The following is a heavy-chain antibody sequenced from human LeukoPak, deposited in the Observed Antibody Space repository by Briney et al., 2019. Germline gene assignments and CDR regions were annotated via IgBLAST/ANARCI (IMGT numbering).Heavy chain of an antibody. J-gene: IGHJ4*02. Sequence: GGSLRLSCAASGFTFSSYAMSWVRQAPGKGLEWVSAISGSGGSTSYADSVKGRFTISRDNSKNTLYLQMNSLRAEDTAVYYCAKDRYDILTVFDYWGQGTLVTVSS. V-gene: IGHV3-23*01. D-gene: IGHD3-9*01. CDR2: ISGSGGST. CDR3: AKDRYDILTVFDY. CDR1: GFTFSSYA.